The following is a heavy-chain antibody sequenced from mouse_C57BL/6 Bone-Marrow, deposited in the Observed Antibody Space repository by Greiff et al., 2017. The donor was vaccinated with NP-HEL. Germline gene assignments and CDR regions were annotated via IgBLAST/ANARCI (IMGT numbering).Heavy chain of an antibody. V-gene: IGHV1-64*01. CDR1: GYTFTSYW. D-gene: IGHD2-2*01. CDR3: TREFYYGYDDD. J-gene: IGHJ2*01. CDR2: IHPNSGST. Sequence: QVQLQQPGAELVKPGASVKLSCKASGYTFTSYWMHWVKQRPGQGLEWIGMIHPNSGSTNYNEKFKSKATLTVDKSSSTAYMQLSSLTSEDSAVYYCTREFYYGYDDDWGQGTTLTVAS.